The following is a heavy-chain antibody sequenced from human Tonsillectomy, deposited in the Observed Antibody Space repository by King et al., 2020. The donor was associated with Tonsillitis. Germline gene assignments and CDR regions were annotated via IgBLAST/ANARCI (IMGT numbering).Heavy chain of an antibody. D-gene: IGHD1-26*01. CDR3: ARHVGNCYFDL. CDR1: GGSISRSSYY. Sequence: VQLQESGPGLVKSSETLSLTCTVSGGSISRSSYYWGWIRQPPGKGLEWVGSIHYSGNTYYNPSLKSLVTISADTSKNRISLILRSVTAADTAVYYCARHVGNCYFDLWGRGTLVPVSS. V-gene: IGHV4-39*07. CDR2: IHYSGNT. J-gene: IGHJ2*01.